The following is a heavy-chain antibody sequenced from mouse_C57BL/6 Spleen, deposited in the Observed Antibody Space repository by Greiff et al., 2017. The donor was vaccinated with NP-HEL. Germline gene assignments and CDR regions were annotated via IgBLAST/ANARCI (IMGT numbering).Heavy chain of an antibody. CDR3: ARDYTGKEGYFDV. V-gene: IGHV1-64*01. J-gene: IGHJ1*03. Sequence: QVQLQQPGAELVKPGASVKLSCKASGYTFTSYWMHWVKQRPGQGLEWIGMIHPNSGSTNYNEKFKSKATLTVDKSSSTAYMQLSSLTSEDSAVYYCARDYTGKEGYFDVWGTGTTVTVSS. D-gene: IGHD4-1*01. CDR1: GYTFTSYW. CDR2: IHPNSGST.